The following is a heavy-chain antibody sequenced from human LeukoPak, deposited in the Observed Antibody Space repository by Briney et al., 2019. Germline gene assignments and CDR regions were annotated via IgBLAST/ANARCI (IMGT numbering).Heavy chain of an antibody. CDR1: GGSVSTGNYH. CDR3: GIYVVQAIDY. Sequence: SETLSLTCSVSGGSVSTGNYHGAWIRQPPGQGLEWIGTVHHSGKTYYNPSLKSRITISVDTSRNQYSLRLSSVTAADTAVYFCGIYVVQAIDYGGQGALVTVSS. D-gene: IGHD2-21*01. V-gene: IGHV4-39*07. CDR2: VHHSGKT. J-gene: IGHJ4*02.